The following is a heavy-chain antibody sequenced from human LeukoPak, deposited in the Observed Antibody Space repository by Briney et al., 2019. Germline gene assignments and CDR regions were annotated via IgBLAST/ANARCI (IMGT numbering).Heavy chain of an antibody. CDR1: GGSFSDYY. CDR3: ARGQGRGAFGI. D-gene: IGHD3-10*01. V-gene: IGHV4-34*01. J-gene: IGHJ3*02. CDR2: INHSGST. Sequence: SETLSLTCAVYGGSFSDYYWSWIRQPPGKGLEWIGEINHSGSTDYNPSLKSRVTISEDTSKNQFTLKLSSVTAADTAVYYCARGQGRGAFGIWGQGTMVTVSS.